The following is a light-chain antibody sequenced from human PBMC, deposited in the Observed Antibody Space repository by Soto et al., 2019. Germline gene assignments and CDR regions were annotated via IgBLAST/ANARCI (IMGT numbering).Light chain of an antibody. Sequence: EIVLTQSPGTLSLSPGERATLSCRASESVSSNYLAWYQQKPGQAPRLLIYGASSRATGIPDRFSGSGSGTSFTLTISRMQPEDFAVFYCQQYGSTPLTFGPGTKVDIK. V-gene: IGKV3-20*01. CDR3: QQYGSTPLT. CDR1: ESVSSNY. CDR2: GAS. J-gene: IGKJ3*01.